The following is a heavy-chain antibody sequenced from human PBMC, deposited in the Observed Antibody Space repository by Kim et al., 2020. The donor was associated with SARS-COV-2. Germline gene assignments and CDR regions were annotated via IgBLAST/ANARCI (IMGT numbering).Heavy chain of an antibody. CDR3: AKDMMYSSGWFYC. CDR1: GFTFSNYD. J-gene: IGHJ4*02. V-gene: IGHV3-23*01. D-gene: IGHD6-19*01. CDR2: ISGSAGST. Sequence: GGSLRLSCAASGFTFSNYDMSWVRQAPGKGLEWVASISGSAGSTYYADFVKGRFTISRDNSKNTLYVQMNTLRAEDTAMYYCAKDMMYSSGWFYCWGQGT.